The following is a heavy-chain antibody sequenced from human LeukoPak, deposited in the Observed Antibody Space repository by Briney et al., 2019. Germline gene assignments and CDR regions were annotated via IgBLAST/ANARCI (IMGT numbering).Heavy chain of an antibody. CDR2: IYTSGST. V-gene: IGHV4-4*07. J-gene: IGHJ5*02. CDR3: ARETYYYDSSGYYSWFDP. Sequence: TTSETLSLTCTVSGGSMSPYHWGWIRQPAGKGLEWIGRIYTSGSTNYNPSLKSRVTMSVDTSKNQFSLKLSSVTAADTAVYYCARETYYYDSSGYYSWFDPWGQGTLVTVSS. CDR1: GGSMSPYH. D-gene: IGHD3-22*01.